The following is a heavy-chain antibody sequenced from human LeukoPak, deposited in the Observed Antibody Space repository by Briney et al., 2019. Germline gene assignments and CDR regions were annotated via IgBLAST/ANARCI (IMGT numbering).Heavy chain of an antibody. CDR3: ARGKGSSWPER. D-gene: IGHD6-13*01. J-gene: IGHJ4*02. V-gene: IGHV4-59*01. CDR2: IYYSGST. CDR1: GGSISSYY. Sequence: SATLSLTCTVSGGSISSYYWSWIRQPPGKGLEWIGYIYYSGSTNYNPSLKSRVTISVDTSKNQFSLKLSSVTAADTAVYYCARGKGSSWPERWGQGTLVTVSS.